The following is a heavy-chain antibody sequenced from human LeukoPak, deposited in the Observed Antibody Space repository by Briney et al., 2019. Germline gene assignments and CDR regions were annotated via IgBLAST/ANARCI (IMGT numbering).Heavy chain of an antibody. J-gene: IGHJ4*02. CDR3: ARDLDTAMDSDY. CDR1: GYTFTGDY. D-gene: IGHD5-18*01. Sequence: ASVKVSCKASGYTFTGDYMHWVRQAPGQGLEWMGIINPSGGSTSYAQKFQGRVTMTRDTSTSTVYMELSSLRSEDTAVYYCARDLDTAMDSDYWGQGTLVTVSS. CDR2: INPSGGST. V-gene: IGHV1-46*01.